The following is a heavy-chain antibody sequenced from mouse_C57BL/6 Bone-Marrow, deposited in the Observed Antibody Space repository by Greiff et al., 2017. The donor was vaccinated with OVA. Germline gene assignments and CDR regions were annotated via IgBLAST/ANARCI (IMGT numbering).Heavy chain of an antibody. V-gene: IGHV2-2*01. CDR1: GFSLTSYG. D-gene: IGHD1-1*01. CDR2: IWSGGST. Sequence: QVQLQQSGPGLVQPSQSLSITCTVSGFSLTSYGVHWVRQSPGKGLAWLGVIWSGGSTDYNAAFISRLSISKDNSKSPVFFKMNSLQADDTAIYYCARPLLLRPNGAMDYWGQGTSVTVSS. CDR3: ARPLLLRPNGAMDY. J-gene: IGHJ4*01.